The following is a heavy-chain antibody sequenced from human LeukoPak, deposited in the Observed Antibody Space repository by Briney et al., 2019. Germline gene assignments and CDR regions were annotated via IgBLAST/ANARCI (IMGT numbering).Heavy chain of an antibody. D-gene: IGHD1-26*01. V-gene: IGHV4-59*08. CDR1: GGSISSYY. CDR3: ARSLGYSGSYYWFDP. CDR2: IYYSGST. J-gene: IGHJ5*02. Sequence: SETLSLTCTVSGGSISSYYWSRIRQPPGKGLEWIGYIYYSGSTNYNPSLKSRVTISVDTSKNQFSLKLSSVTAADTAVYYCARSLGYSGSYYWFDPWGQGTLVTVSS.